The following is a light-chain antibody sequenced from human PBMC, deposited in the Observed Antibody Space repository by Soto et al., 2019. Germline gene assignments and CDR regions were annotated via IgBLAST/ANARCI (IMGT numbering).Light chain of an antibody. CDR3: QQYDNSIT. CDR1: QSVSSNY. J-gene: IGKJ5*01. V-gene: IGKV3-20*01. CDR2: GAS. Sequence: PGESAILSCRASQSVSSNYLAWYQQKPGQAPRLLIYGASSRATGVPDRFSGSGSGTDFTLTISRLEPEDFAVFYCQQYDNSITFGQGTRLEIE.